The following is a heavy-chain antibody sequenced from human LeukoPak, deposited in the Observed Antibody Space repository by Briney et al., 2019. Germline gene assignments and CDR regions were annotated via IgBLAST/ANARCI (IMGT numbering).Heavy chain of an antibody. CDR1: GGSISSYY. D-gene: IGHD3-22*01. V-gene: IGHV4-59*01. J-gene: IGHJ4*02. CDR2: IYYSGST. Sequence: SETLSLTCTVSGGSISSYYWSWIRQPPGKGLEWIGYIYYSGSTNYNPSLKSRVTISVDTSKNQFSLKLSSVTVADTAEYYCAKRGVVIRVILVGFHKEAYYFDSWGQGALVTVSS. CDR3: AKRGVVIRVILVGFHKEAYYFDS.